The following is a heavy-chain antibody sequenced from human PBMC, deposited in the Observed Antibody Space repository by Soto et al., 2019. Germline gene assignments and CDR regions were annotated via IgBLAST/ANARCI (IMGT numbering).Heavy chain of an antibody. CDR2: IYWDDDK. V-gene: IGHV2-5*02. J-gene: IGHJ4*02. D-gene: IGHD6-19*01. Sequence: QITLKESGPTLVKPTQTLTLTCTFSGFSLSTSGVGVGWIRQPPGKALEWLALIYWDDDKRYSPSLKSRLSITKDTSKNQVVRTLTNMDPADTATYYCAHDSSGLYGFDFWGQGTLVTVSS. CDR1: GFSLSTSGVG. CDR3: AHDSSGLYGFDF.